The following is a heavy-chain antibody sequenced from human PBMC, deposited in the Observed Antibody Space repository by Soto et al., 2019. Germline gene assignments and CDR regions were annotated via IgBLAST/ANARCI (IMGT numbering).Heavy chain of an antibody. CDR2: IYSSGTT. CDR1: GGSISNYN. D-gene: IGHD2-2*01. J-gene: IGHJ3*01. Sequence: SETLSLTCTVSGGSISNYNWNWIRQSAGKGLEWIGRIYSSGTTYYKSSLKSRVTMSVDTFSNQISLRLYSVTAADTAMYYCARERTYQLSGDDALDVWGLGTMVTVSS. CDR3: ARERTYQLSGDDALDV. V-gene: IGHV4-4*07.